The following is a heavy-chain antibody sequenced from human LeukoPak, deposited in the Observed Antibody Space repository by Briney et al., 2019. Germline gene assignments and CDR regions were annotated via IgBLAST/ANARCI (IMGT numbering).Heavy chain of an antibody. Sequence: GASVRVSCKASGGTFSSYAISWVRQAPGQGREWMGRIIPILGIANYAQKFQGRVTITADKSTSTAYMELSSLRSEDTTVYYCARAERYYDFWSGYYTSYFDYWGQGTLVTVSS. V-gene: IGHV1-69*04. CDR3: ARAERYYDFWSGYYTSYFDY. CDR2: IIPILGIA. J-gene: IGHJ4*02. D-gene: IGHD3-3*01. CDR1: GGTFSSYA.